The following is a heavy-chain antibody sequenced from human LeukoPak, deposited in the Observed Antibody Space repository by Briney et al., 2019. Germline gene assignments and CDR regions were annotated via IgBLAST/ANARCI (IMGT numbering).Heavy chain of an antibody. V-gene: IGHV3-23*01. Sequence: GGSLRLSCAASGFSFSSFAMSWVRQAPGKGLEWVSCISASAGSPYYADSVKGRFTISRDNSKNTLYLQMDSLRAEDTAVYYCAKDTPGGIGLFDYWGQGTLVTVSS. J-gene: IGHJ4*02. CDR1: GFSFSSFA. CDR3: AKDTPGGIGLFDY. D-gene: IGHD3-16*01. CDR2: ISASAGSP.